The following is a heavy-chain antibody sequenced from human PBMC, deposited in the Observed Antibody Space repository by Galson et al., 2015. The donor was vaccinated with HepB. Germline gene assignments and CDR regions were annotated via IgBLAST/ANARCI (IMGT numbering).Heavy chain of an antibody. J-gene: IGHJ3*02. CDR3: ARLDGDYGAFDI. CDR2: TYYRSKWYK. CDR1: GDSVSSHTAA. D-gene: IGHD4-17*01. Sequence: CAISGDSVSSHTAAWNWIRQSPSRGLEWLGRTYYRSKWYKDYAVAVKSRTTINPDTSKNQFSLQLNSVTPEDTAVYYCARLDGDYGAFDIWGQGTMVTVSS. V-gene: IGHV6-1*01.